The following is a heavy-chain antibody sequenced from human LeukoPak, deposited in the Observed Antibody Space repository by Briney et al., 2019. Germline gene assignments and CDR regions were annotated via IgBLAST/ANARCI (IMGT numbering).Heavy chain of an antibody. D-gene: IGHD3-10*01. Sequence: ASVKVSCKASGYTFTGYYMHWVRQAPGQGLEWMGWINPNSGGTNYAQKFQGRVTMTRDTSISTAYMELSRLRSDDTAVYYCARPRRANYYGSGSYDNYWYFDLWGRGTLVTVTS. CDR1: GYTFTGYY. CDR3: ARPRRANYYGSGSYDNYWYFDL. CDR2: INPNSGGT. J-gene: IGHJ2*01. V-gene: IGHV1-2*02.